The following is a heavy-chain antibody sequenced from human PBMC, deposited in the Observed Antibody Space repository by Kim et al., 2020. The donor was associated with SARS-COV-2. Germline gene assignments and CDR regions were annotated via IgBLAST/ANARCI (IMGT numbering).Heavy chain of an antibody. Sequence: GGSLRLSCVASAFTFKTHAMSWVRQAPGKGLEWVSSIYSDSSGTFYADPVKGRFTISRDNSKSTLYLQMNSLTADDTALYYCARAGLDGHFYVGYFDYWGRGTLVTVSS. CDR3: ARAGLDGHFYVGYFDY. J-gene: IGHJ4*02. V-gene: IGHV3-23*03. CDR2: IYSDSSGT. D-gene: IGHD3-10*02. CDR1: AFTFKTHA.